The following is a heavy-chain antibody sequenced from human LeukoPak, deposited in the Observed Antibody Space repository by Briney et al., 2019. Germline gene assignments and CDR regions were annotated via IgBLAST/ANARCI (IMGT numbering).Heavy chain of an antibody. CDR2: INHSGST. Sequence: NPSETLSLTCAVYGGSFSGYYWSWIRQPPGKGLEWIGEINHSGSTNYNPSLKSRVTISVDTSKNQFSLKLSSVTAGDTAVYYCARGRTAGVVPAAYFDYWGQGTLVTVSS. D-gene: IGHD2-2*01. CDR3: ARGRTAGVVPAAYFDY. V-gene: IGHV4-34*01. J-gene: IGHJ4*02. CDR1: GGSFSGYY.